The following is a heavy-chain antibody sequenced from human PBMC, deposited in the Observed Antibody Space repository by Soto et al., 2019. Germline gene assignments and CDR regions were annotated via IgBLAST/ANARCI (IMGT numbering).Heavy chain of an antibody. CDR2: INHSGST. D-gene: IGHD6-6*01. CDR3: ARGPPAARPAAYYYYGMDA. V-gene: IGHV4-34*01. J-gene: IGHJ6*02. Sequence: PSETLSLTCAVYGGSFSCYYWSWIRQPPGKGLEWIGEINHSGSTNYNPSLKSRVTISVDTSKNQFSLKLSSVTAADTAVYYCARGPPAARPAAYYYYGMDAWGQGTTVTVSS. CDR1: GGSFSCYY.